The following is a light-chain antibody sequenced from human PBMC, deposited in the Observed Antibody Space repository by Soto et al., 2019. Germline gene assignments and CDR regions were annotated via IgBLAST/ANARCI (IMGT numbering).Light chain of an antibody. V-gene: IGLV2-14*01. CDR2: MVS. CDR3: SSYTSSSTLP. CDR1: SSDVGNYNY. J-gene: IGLJ1*01. Sequence: QSALTQPASVSGSPGQSITISCTGTSSDVGNYNYVSWYQQYPGRVPKLLIYMVSNRPSGVSNRFSGSKSGNTASLTISGLQAEDEADYYCSSYTSSSTLPFGTGTKLTVL.